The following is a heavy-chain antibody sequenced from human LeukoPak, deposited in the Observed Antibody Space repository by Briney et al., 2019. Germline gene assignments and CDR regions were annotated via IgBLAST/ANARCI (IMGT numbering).Heavy chain of an antibody. Sequence: PGGSLRLSCAASGFTFSSYGMHWVRQAPGKGLEWVAFIRYDGSNKYYADSVKGRFTISRDNSKNTLSLQMNSLRAEDTAVYYCAKGYCSSTSCYLGFAFDIWGQGTMVTVSS. CDR1: GFTFSSYG. J-gene: IGHJ3*02. D-gene: IGHD2-2*01. CDR3: AKGYCSSTSCYLGFAFDI. V-gene: IGHV3-30*02. CDR2: IRYDGSNK.